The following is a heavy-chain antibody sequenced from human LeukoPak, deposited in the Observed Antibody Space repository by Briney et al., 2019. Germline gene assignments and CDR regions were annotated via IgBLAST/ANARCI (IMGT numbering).Heavy chain of an antibody. J-gene: IGHJ4*02. Sequence: GASVKVSCKASGYSFIDYYIHWVRQAPGQGLEWMGWIHPNSGGPIYAQNFQGRVTMTRDTSTSTAYMELSRLTSDDTAVYYRARISHYDWGTYYGYWGQGTLVTVSS. V-gene: IGHV1-2*02. CDR1: GYSFIDYY. D-gene: IGHD3-10*01. CDR2: IHPNSGGP. CDR3: ARISHYDWGTYYGY.